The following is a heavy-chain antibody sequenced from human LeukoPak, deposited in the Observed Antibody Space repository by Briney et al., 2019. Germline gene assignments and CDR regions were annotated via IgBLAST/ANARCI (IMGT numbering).Heavy chain of an antibody. J-gene: IGHJ6*02. V-gene: IGHV4-59*01. CDR1: GGSISSYY. CDR3: ARLGGQQQLVLTSSYGMDV. CDR2: IYYSGST. Sequence: SETLSLTCTVSGGSISSYYWNWIRQHPGKGLEWIGYIYYSGSTNYNPSLKSRVTISVDTSKNQFSLKLNSVTAADTAVYYCARLGGQQQLVLTSSYGMDVWGQGTTVTVSS. D-gene: IGHD6-13*01.